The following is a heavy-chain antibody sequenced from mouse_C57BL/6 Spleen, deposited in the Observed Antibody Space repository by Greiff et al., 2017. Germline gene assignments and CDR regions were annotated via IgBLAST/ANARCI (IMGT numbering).Heavy chain of an antibody. Sequence: QVTLKVCGPGILQSSQTLSLTCSFSGFSLSTSGMGVSWIRQPSGKGLEWLAHIYWDDDKRYNPSLKSRLTISKDTSRNQVFLKITSVDTADTATYYCARNLYSNPFDYWGQGTTLTVSS. CDR2: IYWDDDK. J-gene: IGHJ2*01. D-gene: IGHD2-5*01. CDR3: ARNLYSNPFDY. CDR1: GFSLSTSGMG. V-gene: IGHV8-12*01.